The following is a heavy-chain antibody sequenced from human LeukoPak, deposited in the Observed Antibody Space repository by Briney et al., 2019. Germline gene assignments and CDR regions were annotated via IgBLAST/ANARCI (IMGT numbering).Heavy chain of an antibody. J-gene: IGHJ4*02. CDR1: GFTFSSYA. Sequence: GGSLRLSCAASGFTFSSYAMSWVRQAPGKGLEWVSAISGSGGSTYYADSVKGRFTISRDNSKNTLYLRMNSLRAEDTAVYYCARFYGSGSYYLDYWGQGTLVTVSS. CDR3: ARFYGSGSYYLDY. D-gene: IGHD3-10*01. V-gene: IGHV3-23*01. CDR2: ISGSGGST.